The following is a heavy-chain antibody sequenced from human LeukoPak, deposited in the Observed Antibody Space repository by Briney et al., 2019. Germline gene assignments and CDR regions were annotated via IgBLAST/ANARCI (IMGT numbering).Heavy chain of an antibody. CDR1: GFTFSSYG. CDR3: ARDRQLVLDY. V-gene: IGHV3-30*02. J-gene: IGHJ4*02. D-gene: IGHD6-6*01. Sequence: GGSLRLSCAASGFTFSSYGMHWVRQAPGKGLEWVAFIRYDGSNKYYADSVKGRFTISRDNSKNTLYLQMNSLRAEDTAVYYCARDRQLVLDYWGQGTLVTVSS. CDR2: IRYDGSNK.